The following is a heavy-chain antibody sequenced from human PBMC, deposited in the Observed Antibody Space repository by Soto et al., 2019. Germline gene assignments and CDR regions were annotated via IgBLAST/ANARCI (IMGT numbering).Heavy chain of an antibody. J-gene: IGHJ4*02. CDR1: GVSISNTSYY. CDR3: ARHGSY. CDR2: IYFSGST. V-gene: IGHV4-39*01. Sequence: QLQLQESGPGLVKPSETLSLTCSVSGVSISNTSYYWGWIRQPPGNGLEWVGTIYFSGSTFYNPSLKSRVTISIDTSKNQFSLRLSSVTAADTAVYYCARHGSYWGQGTLVTVSS.